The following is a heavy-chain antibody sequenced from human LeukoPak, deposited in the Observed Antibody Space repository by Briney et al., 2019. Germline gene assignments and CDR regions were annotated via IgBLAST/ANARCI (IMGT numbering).Heavy chain of an antibody. CDR1: GDSISPYY. Sequence: SETLSLTCTVSGDSISPYYWSWIRQPPGKELEWIGYISYSGSTRYNPSLKSRVSMSVDTSKNQFSLRLTSVTAADTAVYYCARGRIVVVVAAHFDYWGQGTLVTVSS. CDR2: ISYSGST. D-gene: IGHD2-15*01. CDR3: ARGRIVVVVAAHFDY. J-gene: IGHJ4*02. V-gene: IGHV4-59*01.